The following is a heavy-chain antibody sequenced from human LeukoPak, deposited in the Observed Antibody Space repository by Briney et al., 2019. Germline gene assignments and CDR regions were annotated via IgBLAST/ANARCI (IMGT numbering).Heavy chain of an antibody. V-gene: IGHV1-18*04. J-gene: IGHJ4*02. CDR2: ISAYNGNT. Sequence: ASGKLSCKASGYTFTSYGISWVRQGPGQGLERMGLISAYNGNTNYAQKLQGRVPMTTDTSTSTAYMELRTLRSDDTAVYYCARDAHGDYDLGAYWWGQGTLVTVSS. CDR3: ARDAHGDYDLGAYW. D-gene: IGHD4-17*01. CDR1: GYTFTSYG.